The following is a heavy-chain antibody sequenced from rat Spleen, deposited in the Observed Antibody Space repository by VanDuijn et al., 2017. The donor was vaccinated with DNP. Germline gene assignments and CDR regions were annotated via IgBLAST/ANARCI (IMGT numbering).Heavy chain of an antibody. CDR2: ISYNGGTP. J-gene: IGHJ3*01. Sequence: EVQLVESGGGLVQPGRSLKLSCAASGFSFSNYDMAWVRQAPAKGLEWVATISYNGGTPYYRDSVKGRFTISRDNAQSTLYLQRDSLRSEDRATYYCTTASTEGFAYWGQGTLVTVS. D-gene: IGHD1-11*01. CDR3: TTASTEGFAY. V-gene: IGHV5-29*01. CDR1: GFSFSNYD.